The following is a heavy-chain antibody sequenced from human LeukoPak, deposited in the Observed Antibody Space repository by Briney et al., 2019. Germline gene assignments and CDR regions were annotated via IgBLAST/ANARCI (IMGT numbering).Heavy chain of an antibody. D-gene: IGHD3-3*01. Sequence: PGGSLRLSCAASGFTFNKFAMSWVRQAPGKGLEWVSAISGSAESTYYADSVKGRFTISRDNSKNTLYLQMNSLRAEDTAVYYCAKAQGVDYDFWSGYYTDNWFDPWGQGTLVTVSS. CDR2: ISGSAEST. J-gene: IGHJ5*02. V-gene: IGHV3-23*01. CDR3: AKAQGVDYDFWSGYYTDNWFDP. CDR1: GFTFNKFA.